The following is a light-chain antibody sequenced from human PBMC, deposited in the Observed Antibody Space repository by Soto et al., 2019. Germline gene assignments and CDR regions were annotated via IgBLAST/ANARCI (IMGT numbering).Light chain of an antibody. Sequence: QPVLTQSPSASASLGASVKLTCTLSSGHSSYAIAWHQQQPEKGPRYLMKLNSDGSHSKGDGVPDRFSGSSSGAERDLTISSLQSEDEADYYCQTWGTGIQVVFGGGTKVTVL. CDR1: SGHSSYA. CDR3: QTWGTGIQVV. V-gene: IGLV4-69*01. J-gene: IGLJ2*01. CDR2: LNSDGSH.